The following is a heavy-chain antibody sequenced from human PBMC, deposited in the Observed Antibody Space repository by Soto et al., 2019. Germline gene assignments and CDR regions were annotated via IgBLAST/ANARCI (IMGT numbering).Heavy chain of an antibody. CDR1: GGSISSYY. D-gene: IGHD5-12*01. J-gene: IGHJ5*02. CDR2: IYYSGST. Sequence: ETLSLTCTVSGGSISSYYWSWIRQPPGKGLEWIGYIYYSGSTNYNPSLKSRVTISVDTSKNQFSLKLSSVTAADTAVYYCARQRHSGYDPNWFDPWGQGTLVTVSS. CDR3: ARQRHSGYDPNWFDP. V-gene: IGHV4-59*08.